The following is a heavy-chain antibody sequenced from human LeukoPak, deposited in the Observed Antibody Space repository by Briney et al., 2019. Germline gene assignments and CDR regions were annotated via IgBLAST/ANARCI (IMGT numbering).Heavy chain of an antibody. CDR3: AKGSLIAASGTLFDF. Sequence: TGRSLRLSCAASGFTFDDYSMHWVRQSPGKGLEWLSGLGWNGDIIDYADSVKSRFTISRDNAKNSLYLQMDSLKTEDTALYYCAKGSLIAASGTLFDFWGQGTRVTVSS. J-gene: IGHJ4*02. D-gene: IGHD6-13*01. V-gene: IGHV3-9*01. CDR1: GFTFDDYS. CDR2: LGWNGDII.